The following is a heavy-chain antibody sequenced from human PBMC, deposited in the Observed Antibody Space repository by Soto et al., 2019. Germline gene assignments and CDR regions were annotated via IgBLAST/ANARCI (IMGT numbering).Heavy chain of an antibody. Sequence: PSQTLSLTCDISGDSVSSNSAAWNWIRQTPSRGLEWLGRTYYRSKWYSNYAISVKSRVTVNSDTFKNQFSLQLNSVTPEDTAVYYCARGSWDDVSGHYYMDVWGKGTTVTVSS. J-gene: IGHJ6*03. CDR3: ARGSWDDVSGHYYMDV. CDR1: GDSVSSNSAA. CDR2: TYYRSKWYS. D-gene: IGHD1-1*01. V-gene: IGHV6-1*01.